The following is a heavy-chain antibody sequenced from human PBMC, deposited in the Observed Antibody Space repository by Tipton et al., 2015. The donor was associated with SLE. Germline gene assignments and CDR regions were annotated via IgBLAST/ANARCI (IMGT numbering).Heavy chain of an antibody. V-gene: IGHV1-18*01. CDR2: VSTHNADS. Sequence: QLVQSGAEMKKPGASVNVSCKASGYSFNRYGITWVRQSPGQGLEWMGWVSTHNADSKFAQKFQGRVTMTTDPSTTTAYMELRGLRSDDTAVYYCARLSWAHFYFDSWGQGALVSVSS. J-gene: IGHJ4*02. D-gene: IGHD3-3*02. CDR1: GYSFNRYG. CDR3: ARLSWAHFYFDS.